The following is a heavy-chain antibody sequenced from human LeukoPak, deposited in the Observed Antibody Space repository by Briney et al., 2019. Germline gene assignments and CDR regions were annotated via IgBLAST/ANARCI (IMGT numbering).Heavy chain of an antibody. CDR3: TREAEDLPGVINFLY. CDR2: ISPYTGNT. J-gene: IGHJ4*02. D-gene: IGHD3-10*01. Sequence: ASVKVSCKASGYSFTDYGVSWGRQAPGQGLEWMGWISPYTGNTDYPRDLRGRVAMTADTSTSTVYMELKSLRSDDTAFYYCTREAEDLPGVINFLYWGQGTLVTVSS. V-gene: IGHV1-18*01. CDR1: GYSFTDYG.